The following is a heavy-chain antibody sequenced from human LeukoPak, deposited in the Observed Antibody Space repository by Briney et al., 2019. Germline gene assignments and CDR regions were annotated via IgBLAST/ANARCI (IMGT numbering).Heavy chain of an antibody. CDR1: GFTFSSYW. CDR3: ARDLRDYYYYYTTV. D-gene: IGHD3-9*01. Sequence: GGSLRLSCAASGFTFSSYWMHWVRHAPGKGLVWVSRIKSDGSNTNYADSVKGRFTISRDNAKNTLHLQMNSLRAEDTAVYYCARDLRDYYYYYTTVWGKGCSVTVSS. CDR2: IKSDGSNT. V-gene: IGHV3-74*01. J-gene: IGHJ6*03.